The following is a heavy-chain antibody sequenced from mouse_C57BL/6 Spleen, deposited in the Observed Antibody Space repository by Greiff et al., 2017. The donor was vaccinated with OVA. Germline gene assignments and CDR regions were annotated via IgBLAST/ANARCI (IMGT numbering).Heavy chain of an antibody. D-gene: IGHD3-2*02. CDR1: GYTFTSYW. Sequence: QVQLQQPGAELVKPGASVKLSCKASGYTFTSYWMHWVKQSPGRGLEWIGRIDPNSGGTKYNEKFKSKATLTVDKPSSTAYMQLSRLTSEDSAVEYGARQRAQAAWFAYWGQGTLVTVSA. CDR3: ARQRAQAAWFAY. V-gene: IGHV1-72*01. CDR2: IDPNSGGT. J-gene: IGHJ3*01.